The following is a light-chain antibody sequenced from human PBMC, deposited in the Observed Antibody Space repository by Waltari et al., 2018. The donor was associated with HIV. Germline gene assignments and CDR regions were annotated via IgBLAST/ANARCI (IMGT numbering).Light chain of an antibody. J-gene: IGKJ1*01. V-gene: IGKV3-11*01. CDR3: QQRGNWPWT. CDR1: QTVSTY. Sequence: EIVLTQSPTTLSLYPGDRATLSCRASQTVSTYLAWYQHRPGQAPRLLIYDASNRATGIPARFSGSGSGTDFTLTISSLEPEDFAVYYCQQRGNWPWTFGQGTKVGVK. CDR2: DAS.